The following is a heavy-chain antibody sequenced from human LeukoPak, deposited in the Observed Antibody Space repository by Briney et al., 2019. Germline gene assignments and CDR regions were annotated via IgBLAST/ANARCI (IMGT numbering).Heavy chain of an antibody. Sequence: GSLRLSCAASGFTFSSYSMNWVRQAPGKGLEWVSSISSSSSYIYYADSVKGRFTISRDNAKNSLYLQMNSLRAEDTAVYYCARDSGSYHAIDYWGQGTLVTVSS. CDR3: ARDSGSYHAIDY. CDR2: ISSSSSYI. V-gene: IGHV3-21*01. D-gene: IGHD1-26*01. J-gene: IGHJ4*02. CDR1: GFTFSSYS.